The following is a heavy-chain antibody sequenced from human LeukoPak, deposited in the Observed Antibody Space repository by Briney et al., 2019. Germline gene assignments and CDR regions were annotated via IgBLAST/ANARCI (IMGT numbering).Heavy chain of an antibody. J-gene: IGHJ6*02. Sequence: SETLSLTCSVSGGSISSSHYHWGWIRQPPGKGLEWIGSIYYSGSTYHNPSLKSRLTISVDMSKNQFSLKLSSVTAADTAVYYCASSVAVSPSGYYGMDVWGQGTTVTVSS. CDR3: ASSVAVSPSGYYGMDV. CDR2: IYYSGST. V-gene: IGHV4-39*01. D-gene: IGHD6-19*01. CDR1: GGSISSSHYH.